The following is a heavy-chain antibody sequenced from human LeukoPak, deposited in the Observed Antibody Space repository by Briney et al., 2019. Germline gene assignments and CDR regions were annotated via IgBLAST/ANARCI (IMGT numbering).Heavy chain of an antibody. D-gene: IGHD3-9*01. V-gene: IGHV3-48*03. J-gene: IGHJ4*01. CDR3: ARSLTGYDPLSAF. CDR1: GFTFSSYA. CDR2: MTASSVTF. Sequence: GSLRLSCAVSGFTFSSYAMNWVRQVPGTGQAWIAYMTASSVTFYYADSVRGRFTISRDNAKNSLFLQMDSLTVEDTAVYYCARSLTGYDPLSAFWGHGTLVTVSS.